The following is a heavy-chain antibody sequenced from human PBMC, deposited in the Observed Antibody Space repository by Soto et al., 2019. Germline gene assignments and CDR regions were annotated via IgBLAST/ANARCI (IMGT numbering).Heavy chain of an antibody. CDR2: INHSGST. CDR3: ARSCYDFWSGYYNSYYYYYMDV. Sequence: LSLTCAVYGGSFSGYYWSWIRQPPGKGLEWIGEINHSGSTNYNPSLKSRVTISVDTSKNQFSLKLSSVTAADTAVYYCARSCYDFWSGYYNSYYYYYMDVWGKGTTVTVSS. V-gene: IGHV4-34*01. D-gene: IGHD3-3*01. J-gene: IGHJ6*03. CDR1: GGSFSGYY.